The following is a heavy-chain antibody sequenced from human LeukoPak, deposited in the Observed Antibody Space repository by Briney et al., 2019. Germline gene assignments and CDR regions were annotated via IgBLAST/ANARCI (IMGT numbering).Heavy chain of an antibody. Sequence: GASVKVSCKASGYTFTSYYMHWVRQAPGQGLEWMGIINPSGGSTSYAQKFQGRVTMTRDTSTSTVYMGLSSLRSEDTAVYYCARESRYYDFWSGYPLNWFDPWGQGTLVTVSS. CDR1: GYTFTSYY. CDR3: ARESRYYDFWSGYPLNWFDP. J-gene: IGHJ5*02. CDR2: INPSGGST. V-gene: IGHV1-46*01. D-gene: IGHD3-3*01.